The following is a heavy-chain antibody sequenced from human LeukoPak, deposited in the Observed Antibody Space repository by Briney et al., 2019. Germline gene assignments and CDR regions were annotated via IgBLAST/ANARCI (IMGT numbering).Heavy chain of an antibody. Sequence: GGSLRLSCAASGFTFSSYEMNWVRQAPGKGLEWVSYISSSGSTIYYADSVKGRFTISRDNAKNSLYLQMNSLRAEDTAVYYCASSPFCSSTSCYRTHFQHWGQGTLVTISS. CDR2: ISSSGSTI. CDR3: ASSPFCSSTSCYRTHFQH. V-gene: IGHV3-48*03. CDR1: GFTFSSYE. J-gene: IGHJ1*01. D-gene: IGHD2-2*01.